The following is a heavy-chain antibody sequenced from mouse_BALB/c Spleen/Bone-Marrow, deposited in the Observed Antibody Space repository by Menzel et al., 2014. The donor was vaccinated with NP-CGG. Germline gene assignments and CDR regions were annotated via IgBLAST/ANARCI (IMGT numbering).Heavy chain of an antibody. J-gene: IGHJ3*01. D-gene: IGHD1-2*01. CDR2: INPSNGGT. Sequence: QVHVKQPGAELVKPGASVKLSCKASGYTFTSYYMYWVKQRPGQGLEWIGEINPSNGGTNFNEKFKSKATLTVDKSSSTAYMQLSSLTFEDSAIYYCTRPYYGYVGYAYWGQGTQVTVSA. V-gene: IGHV1S81*02. CDR1: GYTFTSYY. CDR3: TRPYYGYVGYAY.